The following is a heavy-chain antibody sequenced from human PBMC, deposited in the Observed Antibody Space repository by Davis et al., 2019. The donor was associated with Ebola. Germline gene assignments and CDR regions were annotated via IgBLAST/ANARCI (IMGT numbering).Heavy chain of an antibody. CDR1: GFTFRRYA. CDR3: AREGDHYGSESHRDGFDI. CDR2: MTYSGGRT. V-gene: IGHV3-23*01. D-gene: IGHD3-10*01. J-gene: IGHJ3*02. Sequence: PGGSLRLACAASGFTFRRYAMNWVSQAPGKGLEWVSSMTYSGGRTYFADSVQGRFTVSRDYFKDTLYLQMNSLRVEDTAVYYCAREGDHYGSESHRDGFDIWGRGTMVAVSS.